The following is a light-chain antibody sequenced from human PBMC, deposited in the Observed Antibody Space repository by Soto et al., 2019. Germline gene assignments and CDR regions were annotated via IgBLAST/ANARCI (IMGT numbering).Light chain of an antibody. CDR3: QQHDILPIN. Sequence: EVVFALSPRPLSLSPRDIASLSCRASQNLSRYFLAWYQHKPGQAPRLLISGASRRATGIPDRFSGAGSGTDFTLTISRLEPEDFALYYCQQHDILPINFGQGTRLEIK. V-gene: IGKV3-20*01. CDR1: QNLSRYF. J-gene: IGKJ5*01. CDR2: GAS.